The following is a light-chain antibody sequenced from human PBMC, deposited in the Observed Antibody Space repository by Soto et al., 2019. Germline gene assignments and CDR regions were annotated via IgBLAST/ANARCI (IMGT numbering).Light chain of an antibody. CDR1: SGHSSYA. Sequence: QVVLTQSPSASASLGASVKLTCTLSSGHSSYAIAWHQQQPEKGPRYLMKLNSDGSHSKGDGIPDRFSGSSSGAERYLTISSLQSEDEADYYCQTYEVFGGGTKVTVL. J-gene: IGLJ2*01. CDR2: LNSDGSH. CDR3: QTYEV. V-gene: IGLV4-69*01.